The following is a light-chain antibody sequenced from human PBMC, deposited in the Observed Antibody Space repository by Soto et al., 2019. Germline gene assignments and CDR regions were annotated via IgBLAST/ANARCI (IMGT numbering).Light chain of an antibody. Sequence: EIVLTQSPGALSVAPGETLSLSCRASEAINNNFVAWYQQRPGQVPRLLMYGASIRVSGVPDRISGRRSGTGFILNIARVEPEDAAVDFCQQYHLSPLTCGGGT. V-gene: IGKV3-20*01. CDR1: EAINNNF. CDR3: QQYHLSPLT. J-gene: IGKJ4*01. CDR2: GAS.